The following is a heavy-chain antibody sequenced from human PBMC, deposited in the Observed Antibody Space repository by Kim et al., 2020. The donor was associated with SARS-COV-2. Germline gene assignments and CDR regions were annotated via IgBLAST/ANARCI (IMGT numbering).Heavy chain of an antibody. CDR1: GGSFSGYY. D-gene: IGHD2-15*01. J-gene: IGHJ5*02. V-gene: IGHV4-34*01. CDR2: INHSGST. Sequence: SETLSLTCAVYGGSFSGYYWSWIRQPPGKGLEWIGEINHSGSTNYNPSLKSRVTISVDTSKNQFSLKLSSVTAADTAVYYCAREGGYCSGGSCRWFDPWGQGTLVTVSS. CDR3: AREGGYCSGGSCRWFDP.